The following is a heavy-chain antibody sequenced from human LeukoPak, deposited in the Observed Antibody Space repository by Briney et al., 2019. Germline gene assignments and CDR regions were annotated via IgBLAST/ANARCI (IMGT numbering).Heavy chain of an antibody. J-gene: IGHJ4*02. V-gene: IGHV3-9*01. CDR1: GFTFDDYA. CDR3: AKDLLRGAADY. D-gene: IGHD3-10*01. CDR2: ISWNSGSI. Sequence: GGSLRLSCAASGFTFDDYAMHWVRQAPGKGLEWVSGISWNSGSIGYADSVKGRFTISRDNAKNTVFLQMNSLRAEDTAVYYCAKDLLRGAADYWGQGALVTVSS.